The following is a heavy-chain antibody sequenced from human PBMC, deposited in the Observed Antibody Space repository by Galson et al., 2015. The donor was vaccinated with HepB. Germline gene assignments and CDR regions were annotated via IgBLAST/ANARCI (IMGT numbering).Heavy chain of an antibody. V-gene: IGHV1-2*02. CDR1: GYAFIGYW. D-gene: IGHD4-23*01. Sequence: SVKVSCKASGYAFIGYWIHWVRQAPGQGLEWMGWINPNSGGTYYAQNFQGRLTLTRDTSIRTVYMELTRLRSDDTAVYFCARDPTTVVTPFLDYWGQGSLVTVSS. CDR2: INPNSGGT. J-gene: IGHJ4*01. CDR3: ARDPTTVVTPFLDY.